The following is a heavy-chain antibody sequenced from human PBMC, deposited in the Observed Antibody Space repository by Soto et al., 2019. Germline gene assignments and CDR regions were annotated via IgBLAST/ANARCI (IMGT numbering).Heavy chain of an antibody. V-gene: IGHV4-4*02. CDR3: ATGSPYYYGSGGMWDS. Sequence: SETLSLTCLVSGGSMSSPNWRTWVRQAPVKGLEWIAEIHHSGATNYSPSLKSRAVISIDKSNNQFSLQLTSVTAADPAVYYCATGSPYYYGSGGMWDSWGRGALVTVSS. J-gene: IGHJ4*02. D-gene: IGHD3-10*01. CDR2: IHHSGAT. CDR1: GGSMSSPNW.